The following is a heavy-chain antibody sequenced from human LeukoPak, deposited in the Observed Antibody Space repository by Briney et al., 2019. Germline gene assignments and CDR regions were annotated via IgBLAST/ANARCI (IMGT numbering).Heavy chain of an antibody. J-gene: IGHJ6*03. V-gene: IGHV3-11*04. CDR3: AKNGVVVPAGYYYYYMDV. Sequence: PGGSLRLSCAASGFTFSDYYMSWIRQAPGKGLEWVSYISSSGSTIYYADSVKGRFTISRDNAKNSLYLQMNSLRVEDTAVYYCAKNGVVVPAGYYYYYMDVWGKGTTVTVSS. CDR2: ISSSGSTI. D-gene: IGHD2-2*01. CDR1: GFTFSDYY.